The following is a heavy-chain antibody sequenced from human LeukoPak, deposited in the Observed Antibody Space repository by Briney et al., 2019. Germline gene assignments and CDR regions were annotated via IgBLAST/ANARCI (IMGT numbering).Heavy chain of an antibody. CDR3: ARDMSFSTSDWYGELDN. Sequence: GGPLRLSCAASGFIFDNFWMSWVRQAPGKGLEWVANIKQDGSEIYYVDSVKGRFTISRDNAKKLLYLQMNSLRAEDTALYYCARDMSFSTSDWYGELDNWGQGTLVTVSS. D-gene: IGHD6-19*01. V-gene: IGHV3-7*05. CDR1: GFIFDNFW. CDR2: IKQDGSEI. J-gene: IGHJ4*02.